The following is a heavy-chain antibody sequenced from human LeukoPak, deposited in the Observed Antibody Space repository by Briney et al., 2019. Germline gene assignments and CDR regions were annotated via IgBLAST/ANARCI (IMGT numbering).Heavy chain of an antibody. J-gene: IGHJ4*02. Sequence: SQTLSLTCTVSGGSISSGDYYWSWIRQPPGKGLEWIGYIYYSGSTYYNPSLKSRVTISVDTSKNQFSLRLTSVTAADTAIYYCARQDLAARFFDSWGQGALVTVSS. CDR3: ARQDLAARFFDS. D-gene: IGHD6-6*01. V-gene: IGHV4-30-4*01. CDR2: IYYSGST. CDR1: GGSISSGDYY.